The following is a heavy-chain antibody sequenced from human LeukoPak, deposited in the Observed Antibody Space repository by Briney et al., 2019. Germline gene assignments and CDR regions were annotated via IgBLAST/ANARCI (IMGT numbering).Heavy chain of an antibody. J-gene: IGHJ4*02. Sequence: PGGSLRLSCAASGFTVSSNYMSWVRQAPGKGLEWVSVIYSGGSTNYADSVKGRFTISRDSSKNTIYLQMNSLRDGDTAIYYCARAQFRYGDLSQFDYWGQGTLVTVSS. CDR3: ARAQFRYGDLSQFDY. CDR1: GFTVSSNY. V-gene: IGHV3-53*01. D-gene: IGHD4-17*01. CDR2: IYSGGST.